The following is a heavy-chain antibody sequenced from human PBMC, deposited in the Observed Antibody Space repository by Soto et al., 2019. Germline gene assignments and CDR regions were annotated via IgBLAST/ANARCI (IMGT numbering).Heavy chain of an antibody. J-gene: IGHJ6*02. D-gene: IGHD6-19*01. CDR2: ISGSGDSA. CDR1: GFTFSNYA. Sequence: GGSLRLSCAASGFTFSNYAMSWVRQAPGKGLEWVSGISGSGDSAYYADSAKGRLTISRDNSKNTLYLQVNRLRAEDTAVYYCARLADTSGWYKTSYYYYYAMDVWGQGTTVTVSS. CDR3: ARLADTSGWYKTSYYYYYAMDV. V-gene: IGHV3-23*01.